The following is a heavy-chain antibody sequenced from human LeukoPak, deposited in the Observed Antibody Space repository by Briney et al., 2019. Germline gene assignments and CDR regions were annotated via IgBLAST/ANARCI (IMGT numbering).Heavy chain of an antibody. J-gene: IGHJ5*02. CDR3: ARKSLLWFGDNWFDP. CDR2: ISSSSSYI. V-gene: IGHV3-21*01. D-gene: IGHD3-10*01. Sequence: GGSLRLSCAASGFTFSSYSMNWVRQAPGKGLEWVSSISSSSSYIYYADSVKGRFTISRDNAKNSLYLQMNSLRAEDTAVYYCARKSLLWFGDNWFDPWGQGTLVTVSS. CDR1: GFTFSSYS.